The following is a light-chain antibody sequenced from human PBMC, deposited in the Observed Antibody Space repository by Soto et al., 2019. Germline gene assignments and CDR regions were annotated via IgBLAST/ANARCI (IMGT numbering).Light chain of an antibody. CDR3: QHYGGLWT. CDR1: QTITNR. CDR2: DAS. Sequence: DIQMTQSPSTVSASVGDRVTITCRASQTITNRLAWYQQKPGKAPKVLIYDASTLDSGVPSRFSGSGAGTQFILTLSSLQPDDFATYYCQHYGGLWTFGPGTKVEVK. V-gene: IGKV1-5*01. J-gene: IGKJ1*01.